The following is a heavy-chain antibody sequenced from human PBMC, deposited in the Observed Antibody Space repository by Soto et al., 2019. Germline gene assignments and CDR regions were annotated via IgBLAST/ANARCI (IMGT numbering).Heavy chain of an antibody. CDR2: IYWDDDK. D-gene: IGHD3-10*02. CDR1: GLSLSTSGEA. Sequence: QITLKESGPTLVKPTQTLTLTCTFSGLSLSTSGEAVGWIRQPPGKALEWLALIYWDDDKRYNPTLKTRLTITKDTSKNQVVLTPTNMDPVDTATYYCAHYVSTSPAGWFDPWGQGILVTVSS. J-gene: IGHJ5*02. CDR3: AHYVSTSPAGWFDP. V-gene: IGHV2-5*02.